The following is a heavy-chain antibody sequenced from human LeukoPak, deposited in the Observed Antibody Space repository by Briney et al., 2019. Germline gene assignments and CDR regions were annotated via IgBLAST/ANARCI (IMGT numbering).Heavy chain of an antibody. J-gene: IGHJ6*02. CDR1: GGSISSYY. CDR3: AGSWFGELALYYYGMDV. D-gene: IGHD3-10*01. CDR2: IYYSGST. Sequence: SETLSLTCTVSGGSISSYYWSWIRQPPGKGLEWIGYIYYSGSTNYNPSPKSRVTISVDTSKNQFSLKLSSVTAADTAVYYCAGSWFGELALYYYGMDVWGQGTTVTVSS. V-gene: IGHV4-59*01.